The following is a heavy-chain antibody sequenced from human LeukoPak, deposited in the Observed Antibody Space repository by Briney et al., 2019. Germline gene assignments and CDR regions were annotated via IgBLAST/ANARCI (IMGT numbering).Heavy chain of an antibody. V-gene: IGHV3-74*01. CDR1: GFTLSNYW. J-gene: IGHJ4*02. Sequence: PGGSLRLSCAASGFTLSNYWMHWVRQAPGKGLVWVSRINGDESIINYADSVKGRFNISRDNAKNTLYLQMNSLRAEDTAVYYCARGTSHDYVWGTFRPYWGQGPLVTVSS. CDR2: INGDESII. CDR3: ARGTSHDYVWGTFRPY. D-gene: IGHD3-16*02.